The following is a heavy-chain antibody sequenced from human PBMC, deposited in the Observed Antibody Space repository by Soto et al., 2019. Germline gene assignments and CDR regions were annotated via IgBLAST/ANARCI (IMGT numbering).Heavy chain of an antibody. D-gene: IGHD2-15*01. CDR1: GGSISSGSYS. Sequence: PSETLSLTCAVSGGSISSGSYSWSWIRQPPGKGLEWIGYIYHSGSTYYNPSLKSRVTISVDRSKNQFSLKLSSVTAADTAVYYCARHGLVGYCSGGSCWIGCFDPWGQGTLVTVSS. CDR2: IYHSGST. CDR3: ARHGLVGYCSGGSCWIGCFDP. V-gene: IGHV4-30-2*01. J-gene: IGHJ5*02.